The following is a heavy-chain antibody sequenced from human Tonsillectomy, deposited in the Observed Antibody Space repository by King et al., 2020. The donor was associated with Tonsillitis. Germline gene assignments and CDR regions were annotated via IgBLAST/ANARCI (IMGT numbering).Heavy chain of an antibody. CDR1: GFTFSSYG. V-gene: IGHV3-30*18. J-gene: IGHJ6*02. CDR3: AQRGNYGAYRVVSYYYYGMDV. Sequence: VQLVESGGGVVQPGRSLRLSCAASGFTFSSYGMHWVRQAPGKGLEWVAVISYDGSNKYYADYGKGRFTISRDNSKNTLYLQMNSLRAEDTAVYYCAQRGNYGAYRVVSYYYYGMDVWGQGTTVTVSS. CDR2: ISYDGSNK. D-gene: IGHD4-17*01.